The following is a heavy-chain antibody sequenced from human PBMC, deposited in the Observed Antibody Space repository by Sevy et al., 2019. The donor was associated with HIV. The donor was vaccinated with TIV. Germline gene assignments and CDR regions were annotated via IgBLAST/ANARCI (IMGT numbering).Heavy chain of an antibody. Sequence: GKSLKISCAASGFSFSTYWMTWVRQATGKGLQWVATMNQDRTERDHVDSVKGRFTISRDNTKTSLFLQMNSLSAEDTGVYYCVREGLGGFSYSLDCWGQGTLVTVSS. D-gene: IGHD3-16*01. CDR1: GFSFSTYW. J-gene: IGHJ4*02. CDR2: MNQDRTER. CDR3: VREGLGGFSYSLDC. V-gene: IGHV3-7*01.